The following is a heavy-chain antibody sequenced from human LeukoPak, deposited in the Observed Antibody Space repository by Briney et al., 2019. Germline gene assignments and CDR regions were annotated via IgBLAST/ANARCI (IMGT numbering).Heavy chain of an antibody. D-gene: IGHD4-17*01. CDR1: GFTFSTYE. Sequence: PGGSLRLSCAASGFTFSTYEMNWVRQAPGKGLEWVSYISSSGSTMYYADSVKGRFTISRDTAKNSLYLQMNSLRAEDTAVYYCARDTVTTFRFRDYYYYGMDVWGQGTTVTVSS. CDR3: ARDTVTTFRFRDYYYYGMDV. CDR2: ISSSGSTM. J-gene: IGHJ6*02. V-gene: IGHV3-48*03.